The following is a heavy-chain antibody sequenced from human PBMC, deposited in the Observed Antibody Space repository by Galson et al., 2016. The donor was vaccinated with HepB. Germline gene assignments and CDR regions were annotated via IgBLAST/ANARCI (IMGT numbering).Heavy chain of an antibody. CDR3: ARDLGILGTTRGAYDI. J-gene: IGHJ3*02. V-gene: IGHV4-61*02. CDR2: IYTRGST. CDR1: GGSISSGIYY. Sequence: TLSLTCTVSGGSISSGIYYWSWIRQPAGKGLERIGRIYTRGSTSYNPSLKRRVTMSIDTSKNQFFLNLSSVTAADTAVYYCARDLGILGTTRGAYDIWGPGTMVTVSS. D-gene: IGHD1-26*01.